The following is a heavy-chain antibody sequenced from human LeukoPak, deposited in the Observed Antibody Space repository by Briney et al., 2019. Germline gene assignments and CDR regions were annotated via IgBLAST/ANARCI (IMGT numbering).Heavy chain of an antibody. CDR1: GYTFTGYY. Sequence: ASVKVSCKASGYTFTGYYIHWVRQAPGQGLEWMGWINPNSGGTNSPQKFQGRVTMTRDTSISTAYMELSSLRSDDTAVYYCAREAYYDSNTYYFPFDYWGQGTLVTVSS. J-gene: IGHJ4*02. V-gene: IGHV1-2*02. D-gene: IGHD3-22*01. CDR2: INPNSGGT. CDR3: AREAYYDSNTYYFPFDY.